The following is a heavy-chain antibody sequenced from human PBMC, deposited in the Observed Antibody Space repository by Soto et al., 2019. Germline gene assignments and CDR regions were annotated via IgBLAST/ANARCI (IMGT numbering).Heavy chain of an antibody. CDR3: AGICSSTSCYTQLDY. V-gene: IGHV4-30-2*01. CDR2: IYHSGST. D-gene: IGHD2-2*02. CDR1: GGSISSGGYS. Sequence: SLTCAVSGGSISSGGYSWSWIRQPPGKGLEWIGYIYHSGSTYYNPSLKSRVTISVDRSKNQFSLKLSSVTAADTAVYYCAGICSSTSCYTQLDYWGQGTLVTVSS. J-gene: IGHJ4*02.